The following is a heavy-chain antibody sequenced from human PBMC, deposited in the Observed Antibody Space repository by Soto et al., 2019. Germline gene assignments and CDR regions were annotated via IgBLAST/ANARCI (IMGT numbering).Heavy chain of an antibody. CDR2: FYTSGTT. CDR3: ARDWGTGFYQLDS. D-gene: IGHD2-2*01. J-gene: IGHJ4*02. CDR1: GGSISGYY. Sequence: LSLTCTVSGGSISGYYWSWIRQPAGRALEWIGRFYTSGTTNYNPSLKSRVTMSVDTSKNQISLKLSSVTAADTALYYCARDWGTGFYQLDSWGQGTLVTVSS. V-gene: IGHV4-4*07.